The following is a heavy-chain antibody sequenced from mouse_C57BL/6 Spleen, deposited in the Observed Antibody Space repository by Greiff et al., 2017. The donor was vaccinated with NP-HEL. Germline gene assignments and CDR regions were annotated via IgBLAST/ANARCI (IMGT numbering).Heavy chain of an antibody. Sequence: EVQLVESGGGLVQPKGSLKLSCAASGFSFNTYAMNWVRQAPGKGVEWVARIRSKSNNYATYYADSVKDRFTISRDDSESMLYLQMNNLKTEDTAMYYCVRHEDGYDGYYAMDYWGQGTSVTVSS. CDR2: IRSKSNNYAT. V-gene: IGHV10-1*01. D-gene: IGHD2-2*01. CDR1: GFSFNTYA. CDR3: VRHEDGYDGYYAMDY. J-gene: IGHJ4*01.